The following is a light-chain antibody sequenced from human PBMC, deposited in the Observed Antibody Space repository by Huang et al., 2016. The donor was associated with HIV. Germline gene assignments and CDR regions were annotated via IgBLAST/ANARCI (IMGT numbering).Light chain of an antibody. CDR3: QKYNDVPRT. J-gene: IGKJ1*01. V-gene: IGKV1-27*01. Sequence: DIQMTQSPSSLSASIGDRITISCRASQDIDDYLAWYQHKPGKVPNLLIYAASTLQSGVPSRFSGSGSGTNFTLTIGSLHPEDVGSYYCQKYNDVPRTFGHGTKVEIK. CDR1: QDIDDY. CDR2: AAS.